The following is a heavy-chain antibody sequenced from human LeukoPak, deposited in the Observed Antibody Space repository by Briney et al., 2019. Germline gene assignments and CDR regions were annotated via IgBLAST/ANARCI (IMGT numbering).Heavy chain of an antibody. V-gene: IGHV4-30-2*01. CDR2: IYHSGCT. CDR1: GGSISSGGYY. Sequence: PSETLSLTCTVSGGSISSGGYYWSWIRQPPGKGLEWIGYIYHSGCTYYNPSLKSRVTISVDRSKNQFSLKLSSVTAADTAVYYCARGWNGLTGFDYWGQGTLVTVSS. CDR3: ARGWNGLTGFDY. J-gene: IGHJ4*02. D-gene: IGHD1-1*01.